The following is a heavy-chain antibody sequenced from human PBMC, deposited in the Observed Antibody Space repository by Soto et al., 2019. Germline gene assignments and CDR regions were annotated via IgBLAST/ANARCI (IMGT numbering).Heavy chain of an antibody. D-gene: IGHD3-16*01. CDR2: TAQSGGT. Sequence: QVQLQQWGTGLLKSSETLSLNCAVYGGSFSPYYWSWVRQPPGKGLEWIGETAQSGGTYYNPALKSRITVSLDTSKNQFSLEVKSVTAADTAVYYCAIGRGGNKYWGQGTLVTVSS. V-gene: IGHV4-34*01. CDR3: AIGRGGNKY. CDR1: GGSFSPYY. J-gene: IGHJ4*02.